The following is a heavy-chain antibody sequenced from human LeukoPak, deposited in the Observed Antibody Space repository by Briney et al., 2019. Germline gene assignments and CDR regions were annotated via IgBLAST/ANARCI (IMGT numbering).Heavy chain of an antibody. V-gene: IGHV1-8*01. D-gene: IGHD3-10*01. Sequence: ASVKVSCKASGYTFTSYDINWVRQATGQGLEWMGWMNPNSGNTGYAQKFQGRVTMTRNTSISTAYMELSSLRSEDTAVYYCARVGVSYYYYYYYMDVRGKGTTVTVSS. CDR2: MNPNSGNT. CDR1: GYTFTSYD. CDR3: ARVGVSYYYYYYYMDV. J-gene: IGHJ6*03.